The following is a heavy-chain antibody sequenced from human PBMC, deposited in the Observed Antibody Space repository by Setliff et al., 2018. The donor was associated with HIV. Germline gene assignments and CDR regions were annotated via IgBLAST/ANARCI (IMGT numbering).Heavy chain of an antibody. CDR2: INAGNGNT. Sequence: ASVKVSCKASGYTFTAYAMHWVRQAPGQRLEWMGWINAGNGNTKYSQRFQGRVTITRDTSASTAYMELSSLRSEDTAVYYCARAADYGFWSGYSSGWFDPWGQGTLVTVSS. V-gene: IGHV1-3*01. CDR1: GYTFTAYA. D-gene: IGHD3-3*01. CDR3: ARAADYGFWSGYSSGWFDP. J-gene: IGHJ5*02.